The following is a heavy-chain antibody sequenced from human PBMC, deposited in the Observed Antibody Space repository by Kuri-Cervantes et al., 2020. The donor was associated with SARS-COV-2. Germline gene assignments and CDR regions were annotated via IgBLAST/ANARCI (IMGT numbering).Heavy chain of an antibody. Sequence: GSLRLSCTVSGGSISSSSYYWGWIRQPPGKGLEWIGSIYHSGSTYYNPSLKSRVTISVDTSKNQFSLKLSSVTAADTAVYYCARLTMIVANYYFDYWGQGTLVTVSS. D-gene: IGHD3-22*01. CDR2: IYHSGST. CDR3: ARLTMIVANYYFDY. J-gene: IGHJ4*02. CDR1: GGSISSSSYY. V-gene: IGHV4-39*01.